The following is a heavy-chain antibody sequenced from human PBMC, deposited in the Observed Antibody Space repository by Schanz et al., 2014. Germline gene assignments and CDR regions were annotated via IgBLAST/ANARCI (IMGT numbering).Heavy chain of an antibody. D-gene: IGHD5-18*01. Sequence: QVQLVQSGAELRKPGTSVKVSCKASGYTFISYGIKWVRQAPGQGLEWMGWISAYNGHTDYAQKLQGRVTLTTDKSTSTASMELSSLRSEDTAVYYCARGPSQGYSYGHNIGAYYYGMDVWGQGTTVTVSS. CDR2: ISAYNGHT. CDR3: ARGPSQGYSYGHNIGAYYYGMDV. V-gene: IGHV1-18*01. J-gene: IGHJ6*02. CDR1: GYTFISYG.